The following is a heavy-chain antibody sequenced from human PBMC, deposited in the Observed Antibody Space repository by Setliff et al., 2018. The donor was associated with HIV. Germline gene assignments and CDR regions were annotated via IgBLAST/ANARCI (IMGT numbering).Heavy chain of an antibody. D-gene: IGHD2-8*02. J-gene: IGHJ4*02. V-gene: IGHV4-4*09. Sequence: SDTLSLPCFVSGVSISDHYWDWIRQPPGKGLEWIGYIYSSGTTQYNPSVESRVTISLDTAKDQVSLKLRSVTAADTALYYCARLIHTGLLYLDYWGLGMLVTVSS. CDR2: IYSSGTT. CDR1: GVSISDHY. CDR3: ARLIHTGLLYLDY.